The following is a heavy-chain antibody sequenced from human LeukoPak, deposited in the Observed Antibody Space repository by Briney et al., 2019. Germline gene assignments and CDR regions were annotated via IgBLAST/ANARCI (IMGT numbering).Heavy chain of an antibody. CDR3: ARRGDGYNYRNDY. CDR1: GGSFSGYY. Sequence: PSETLSLTCAVYGGSFSGYYWSWIRQPPGKGLEWIGSIYYSGSTYYNPSLKSRVTISVDTSKNQFSLKLSSVTAADTAVYYCARRGDGYNYRNDYWGQGTLVTVSS. CDR2: IYYSGST. J-gene: IGHJ4*02. D-gene: IGHD5-24*01. V-gene: IGHV4-34*01.